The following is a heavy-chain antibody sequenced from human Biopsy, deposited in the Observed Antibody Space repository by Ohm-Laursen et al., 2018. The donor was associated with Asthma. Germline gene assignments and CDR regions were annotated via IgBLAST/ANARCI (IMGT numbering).Heavy chain of an antibody. D-gene: IGHD4-17*01. CDR1: GASIRSPDRH. CDR2: VFYSGTT. V-gene: IGHV4-30-4*02. J-gene: IGHJ6*02. CDR3: ARVASYGDLYFGIDV. Sequence: SDTLSLTCTVSGASIRSPDRHWSWIRQSPGKGLEWIGFVFYSGTTHYSRSLERRLYISIDTARNEFSMSLRSLTAADTAVYFCARVASYGDLYFGIDVWGPGTTVSVS.